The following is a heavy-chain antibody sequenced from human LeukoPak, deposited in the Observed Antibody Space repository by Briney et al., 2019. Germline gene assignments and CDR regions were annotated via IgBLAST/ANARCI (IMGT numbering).Heavy chain of an antibody. D-gene: IGHD3-10*01. CDR3: AREVRGPSSYYYMDV. J-gene: IGHJ6*03. Sequence: GASVKVSCKASGYTFTGYYMHWVRQAPGQGLEWMGWINPNSGGTNYAQKFQGRVTMARDTSISTAYMELSRLRSDDTAVYYCAREVRGPSSYYYMDVWGKGTTVTVSS. V-gene: IGHV1-2*02. CDR2: INPNSGGT. CDR1: GYTFTGYY.